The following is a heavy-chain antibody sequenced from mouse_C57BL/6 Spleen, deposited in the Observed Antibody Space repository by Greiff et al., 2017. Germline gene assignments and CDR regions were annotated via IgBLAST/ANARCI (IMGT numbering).Heavy chain of an antibody. V-gene: IGHV1-18*01. CDR3: ALYYYGSREFAY. CDR2: INPNNGGT. D-gene: IGHD1-1*01. CDR1: GYTFTDYN. Sequence: VQLQQSGPELVKPGASVKIPCKASGYTFTDYNMDWVKQSHGKSLEWIGDINPNNGGTIYNQKFKGKATLTVDKSSSTAYMELRSLTSEDTAVYNWALYYYGSREFAYWGQGALVTVSA. J-gene: IGHJ3*01.